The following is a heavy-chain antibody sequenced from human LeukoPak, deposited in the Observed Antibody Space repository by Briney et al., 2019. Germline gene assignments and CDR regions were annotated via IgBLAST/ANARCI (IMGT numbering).Heavy chain of an antibody. J-gene: IGHJ5*02. CDR1: GCTFTSYY. Sequence: GASVKVSCKASGCTFTSYYMHWVRQAPGQGLEWMGIINPSGGSTSYAQKFQGRVTMTRDTSTSTVYMELSSLRSEDTAVYYCARDRWCSGGSCYSGGVGWFDPWGQGTLVTVSS. V-gene: IGHV1-46*01. CDR3: ARDRWCSGGSCYSGGVGWFDP. CDR2: INPSGGST. D-gene: IGHD2-15*01.